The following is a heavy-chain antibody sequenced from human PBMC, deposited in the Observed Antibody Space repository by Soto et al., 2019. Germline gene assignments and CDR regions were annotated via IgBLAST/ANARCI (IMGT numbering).Heavy chain of an antibody. D-gene: IGHD1-26*01. CDR2: FDPEDGET. V-gene: IGHV1-24*01. J-gene: IGHJ6*02. CDR1: GYTLTELS. Sequence: ASVKVSCKVSGYTLTELSMHWVRQAPGKGLEWMGGFDPEDGETIYAQKFQGRVTMTEDTSTDTAYMELSSLRSEDTAVYYCATDLVGATLYGMDVWGQGTTVTVSS. CDR3: ATDLVGATLYGMDV.